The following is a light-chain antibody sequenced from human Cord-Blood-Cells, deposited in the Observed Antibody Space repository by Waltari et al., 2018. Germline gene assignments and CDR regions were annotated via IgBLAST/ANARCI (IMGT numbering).Light chain of an antibody. CDR1: QSVLYSSNNKNY. J-gene: IGKJ1*01. CDR2: WAS. Sequence: SQSVLYSSNNKNYLAWYQQKPGQPPKLLIYWASTRESGVPDRFSGSGSGTDFTLTISSLQAEDVAVYYCQQYYSTPWTFGQGTKVEIK. CDR3: QQYYSTPWT. V-gene: IGKV4-1*01.